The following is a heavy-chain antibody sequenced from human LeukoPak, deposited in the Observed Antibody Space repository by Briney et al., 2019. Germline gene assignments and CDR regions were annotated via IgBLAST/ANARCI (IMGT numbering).Heavy chain of an antibody. D-gene: IGHD2-2*02. CDR1: GGSFSGYY. CDR3: ARFVPRGCYKSPCYYGLDV. Sequence: PSETLSLTCAVYGGSFSGYYWSWIRQPPGKGLEWIGEINHSGSTNYNPSLKSRVTISVDTSKNQFSLKLTSVTAADTAVYYCARFVPRGCYKSPCYYGLDVWGKGTTVTVSS. J-gene: IGHJ6*04. V-gene: IGHV4-34*01. CDR2: INHSGST.